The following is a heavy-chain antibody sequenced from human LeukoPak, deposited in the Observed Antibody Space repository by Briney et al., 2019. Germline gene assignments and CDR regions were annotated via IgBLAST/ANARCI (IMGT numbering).Heavy chain of an antibody. CDR3: ARVQNSYSSGWTNWFDP. Sequence: PGGSLRLSCAASGFKFDDYGMSWVRQAPGKGLEWVSGINWNGGSTGYADSVKGRFTISRDNAKNSLYLQLNSLRAEDTALYHCARVQNSYSSGWTNWFDPWGQGTLVTVSS. V-gene: IGHV3-20*01. CDR2: INWNGGST. D-gene: IGHD6-19*01. J-gene: IGHJ5*02. CDR1: GFKFDDYG.